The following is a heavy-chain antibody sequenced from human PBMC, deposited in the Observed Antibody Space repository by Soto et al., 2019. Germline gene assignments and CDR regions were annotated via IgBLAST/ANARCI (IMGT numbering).Heavy chain of an antibody. J-gene: IGHJ4*02. Sequence: PGESLKISCKGSGYNFAGYWIAWVRRMPGKGLELMGIIYPSDSDTRYRPSFQGQVTISADKSISSAYLQWSSLRASGTAMYYCARGGVSTRTFDYWGQGTPVAVSS. D-gene: IGHD3-3*01. V-gene: IGHV5-51*01. CDR2: IYPSDSDT. CDR3: ARGGVSTRTFDY. CDR1: GYNFAGYW.